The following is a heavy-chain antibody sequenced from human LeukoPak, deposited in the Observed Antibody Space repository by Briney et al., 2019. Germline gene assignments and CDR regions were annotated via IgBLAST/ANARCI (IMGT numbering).Heavy chain of an antibody. V-gene: IGHV3-64*01. CDR1: GFTISSYT. CDR2: FSRNGGTT. CDR3: ARGMYDYTSSLDY. J-gene: IGHJ4*02. D-gene: IGHD6-6*01. Sequence: GGSLRLSCAASGFTISSYTMHWVRQAPGKGLEYVSGFSRNGGTTYYANSVKGRFTISRDISRNTLYLQMGSLRADDMAVYYCARGMYDYTSSLDYWGQGTLVTVSS.